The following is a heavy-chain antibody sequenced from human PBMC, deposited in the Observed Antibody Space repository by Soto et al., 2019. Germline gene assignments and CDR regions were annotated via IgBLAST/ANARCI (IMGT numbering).Heavy chain of an antibody. CDR2: IYDTGISGYTPST. CDR3: ARGEDAFFYYGLDV. V-gene: IGHV4-59*01. Sequence: SETLSLTCTVSGGSITSSYWSWIRRPPGKGLEWIAYIYDTGISGYTPSTSYNPSLKSRVTMSVDTSKSQFSLKLTSVAAADAAVYYCARGEDAFFYYGLDVWGQGITVTVSS. CDR1: GGSITSSY. J-gene: IGHJ6*02.